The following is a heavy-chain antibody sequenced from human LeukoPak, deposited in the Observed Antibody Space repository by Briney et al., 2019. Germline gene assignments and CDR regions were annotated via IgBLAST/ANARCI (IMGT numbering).Heavy chain of an antibody. CDR1: GGSISSGGYY. CDR3: ARDHTLYGSGSYLSWFDP. CDR2: IYYSGST. J-gene: IGHJ5*02. Sequence: PSETLSLTCTVSGGSISSGGYYWSWIRQHPGKGLEWIGYIYYSGSTYYNPSLKSRVTISVDTSKNQFSLKLSSVTAADTAVYYCARDHTLYGSGSYLSWFDPWGQGTLVTVSS. V-gene: IGHV4-31*03. D-gene: IGHD3-10*01.